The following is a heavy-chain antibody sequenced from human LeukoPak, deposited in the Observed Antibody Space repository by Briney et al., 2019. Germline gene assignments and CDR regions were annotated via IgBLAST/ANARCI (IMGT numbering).Heavy chain of an antibody. Sequence: PSETLSLTCTVSGGSISSYYWSWIRQPPGKGLEWIGYIYYSGSTNYNPSLKSRVTISVDTSKNQFSLKLSSVTAADTAVYYCARRGRGPSRAFDIWGQGTMVTVSS. J-gene: IGHJ3*02. V-gene: IGHV4-59*01. CDR1: GGSISSYY. CDR3: ARRGRGPSRAFDI. D-gene: IGHD2-15*01. CDR2: IYYSGST.